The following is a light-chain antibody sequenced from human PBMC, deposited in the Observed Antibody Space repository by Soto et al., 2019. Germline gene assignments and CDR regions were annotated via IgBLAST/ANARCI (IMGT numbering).Light chain of an antibody. Sequence: EIVLTQSPGTLSLSPGERATLSCRASQSVSSSYLAWFQQKPGQAPRLLIYGASTRATGIPDRFSGSGSATDFTLTINRLEPEDFAVYYCQQYGSSPRTFGPGTKVDIK. CDR3: QQYGSSPRT. CDR1: QSVSSSY. CDR2: GAS. J-gene: IGKJ3*01. V-gene: IGKV3-20*01.